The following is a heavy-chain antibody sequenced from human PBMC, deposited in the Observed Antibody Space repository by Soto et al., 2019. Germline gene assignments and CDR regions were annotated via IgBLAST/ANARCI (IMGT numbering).Heavy chain of an antibody. CDR2: ITSSGDRA. CDR1: GFTFSYYE. Sequence: EVQLVESGGGLARPGGSLRLSCVASGFTFSYYEMNWVRQAPGKGLEWISYITSSGDRAQYADSVKGRFTISRDNTKNLLYLQMTSLSAEDTGLYYCARDIFDNWGQGTLVTVSS. CDR3: ARDIFDN. J-gene: IGHJ4*02. V-gene: IGHV3-48*03.